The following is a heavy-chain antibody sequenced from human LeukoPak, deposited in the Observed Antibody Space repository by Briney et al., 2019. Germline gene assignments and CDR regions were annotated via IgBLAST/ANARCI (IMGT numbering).Heavy chain of an antibody. Sequence: GGSLRLSCAASGFTFSSYEMNWVRQAPGKGLEGVSYISSSGSTIYYADSEKGRFTISRDNAKNSLYLQMNSLRAEDTAVYYCAELGITMIGGVWGKGTTVTISS. V-gene: IGHV3-48*03. CDR3: AELGITMIGGV. J-gene: IGHJ6*04. CDR1: GFTFSSYE. D-gene: IGHD3-10*02. CDR2: ISSSGSTI.